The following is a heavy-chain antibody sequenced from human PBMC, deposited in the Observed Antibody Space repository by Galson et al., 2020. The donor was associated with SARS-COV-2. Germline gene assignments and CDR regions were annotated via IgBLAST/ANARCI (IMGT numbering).Heavy chain of an antibody. V-gene: IGHV3-15*01. CDR2: IKRRSDGETT. CDR1: TFSTAW. CDR3: AIRFGGLGYMDV. Sequence: TFSTAWMIWVRQAPGKGLEWVGRIKRRSDGETTDYGAPVKGRFIISRDDSKDTLYLHMNSLRSEDTGVYYCAIRFGGLGYMDVWGKGTTVTVSS. D-gene: IGHD3-10*01. J-gene: IGHJ6*04.